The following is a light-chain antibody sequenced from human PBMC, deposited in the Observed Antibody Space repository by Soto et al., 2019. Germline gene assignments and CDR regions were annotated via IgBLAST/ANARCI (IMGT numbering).Light chain of an antibody. CDR1: QGVTTY. J-gene: IGKJ4*01. V-gene: IGKV3-11*01. CDR2: DAS. Sequence: EIVLTQSPATLSLSPGERATLSCRASQGVTTYLAWYQQKPGQAPRLLLYDASNRATGIPARFSGGGSGTDFTLTISSLEPEDFAVYYCQQRSNWPPTFGGGTKVEIK. CDR3: QQRSNWPPT.